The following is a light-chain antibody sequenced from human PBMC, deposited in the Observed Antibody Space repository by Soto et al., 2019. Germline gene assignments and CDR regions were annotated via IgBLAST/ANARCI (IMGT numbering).Light chain of an antibody. CDR1: QSVSSSY. CDR3: QQYGSSPPWT. J-gene: IGKJ1*01. CDR2: GAS. V-gene: IGKV3-20*01. Sequence: EIVLTQSPGTLSLSPGERATLSCRASQSVSSSYLAWYQQKPGQAPRLLIYGASSRATGIPDRFSGSGSGTDFTLTISRLEPEDFAVYYCQQYGSSPPWTSVQGTKVEIK.